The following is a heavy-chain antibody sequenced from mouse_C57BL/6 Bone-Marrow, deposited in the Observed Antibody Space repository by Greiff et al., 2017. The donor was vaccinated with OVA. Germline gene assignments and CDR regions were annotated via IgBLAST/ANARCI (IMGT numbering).Heavy chain of an antibody. Sequence: QVQLQQPGAELVMPGASVKLSCKASGYTFTSYWMHWVKQRPGQGLEWIGEIDPSDSYTNYNQKFKGKSTLTVDKSSSTAYMQLSSLTSEDSAVYYCARCGGGYYLSWFAYGGQGTLVTVSA. D-gene: IGHD2-3*01. CDR1: GYTFTSYW. V-gene: IGHV1-69*01. CDR3: ARCGGGYYLSWFAY. CDR2: IDPSDSYT. J-gene: IGHJ3*01.